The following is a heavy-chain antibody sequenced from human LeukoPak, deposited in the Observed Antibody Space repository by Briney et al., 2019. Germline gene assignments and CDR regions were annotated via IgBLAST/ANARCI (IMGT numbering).Heavy chain of an antibody. D-gene: IGHD2-15*01. CDR3: ARLGVVYDY. V-gene: IGHV4-38-2*02. Sequence: PSETLSLTCTVSGYSISSGYYWGWIRQPPGKGLEWIGSIYHSGSTYYNPSLKSRVTISVDTSKNQFPLKLSSVTAADTAVYYCARLGVVYDYWGQGTLVTVSS. CDR2: IYHSGST. CDR1: GYSISSGYY. J-gene: IGHJ4*02.